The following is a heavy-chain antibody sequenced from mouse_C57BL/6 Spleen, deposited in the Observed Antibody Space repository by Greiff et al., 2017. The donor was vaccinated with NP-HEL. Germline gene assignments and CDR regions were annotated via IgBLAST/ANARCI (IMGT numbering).Heavy chain of an antibody. CDR2: ISSGSSTI. D-gene: IGHD4-1*01. J-gene: IGHJ4*01. Sequence: EVMLVESGGGLVKPGGSLKLSCAASGFTFSDYGMHWVRQAPEKGLEWVAYISSGSSTIYYADTVKGRFTISRDNATNTLCLQMTGVRSEERAVYYCARYWEGMGCWGKGTTVTVSS. V-gene: IGHV5-17*01. CDR1: GFTFSDYG. CDR3: ARYWEGMGC.